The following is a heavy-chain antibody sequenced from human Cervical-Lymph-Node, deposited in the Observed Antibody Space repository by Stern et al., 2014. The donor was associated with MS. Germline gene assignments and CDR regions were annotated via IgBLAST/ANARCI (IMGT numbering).Heavy chain of an antibody. CDR1: GASISTDNW. J-gene: IGHJ4*02. CDR3: ARDFEFQLLCD. CDR2: VYHSGSA. V-gene: IGHV4-4*02. D-gene: IGHD2-2*01. Sequence: VQLVESGPGLVKPSGTLSLTCAVSGASISTDNWWSWVRQPPGKGLEWIGEVYHSGSANYNPSLKSRVTMSVDESKNQFSLRLTSVTAADTVVYYCARDFEFQLLCDWGQGALVTVSS.